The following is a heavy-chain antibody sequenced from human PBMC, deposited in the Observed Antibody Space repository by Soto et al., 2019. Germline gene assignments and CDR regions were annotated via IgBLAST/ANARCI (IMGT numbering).Heavy chain of an antibody. CDR3: ARDEANYDILTGGRDAFEL. D-gene: IGHD3-9*01. J-gene: IGHJ3*01. Sequence: GGSLRLSCAASGFTFSTNDMSWVRQAPGKGLEWVSVISGSGGSTLYADSVKGRFTITRDNSKNTLYLHMNSLRADDTAVYYCARDEANYDILTGGRDAFELWGQGTMVTVPS. CDR1: GFTFSTND. V-gene: IGHV3-23*01. CDR2: ISGSGGST.